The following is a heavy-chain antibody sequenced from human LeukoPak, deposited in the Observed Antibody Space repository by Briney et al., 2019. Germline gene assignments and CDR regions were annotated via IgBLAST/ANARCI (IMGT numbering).Heavy chain of an antibody. CDR3: ASHLSYSSSWYPYY. CDR1: GYSFSSYW. D-gene: IGHD6-13*01. CDR2: IYPRDSRT. Sequence: PGESLKISCKGSGYSFSSYWIAWVRQMPGKGLEWMGVIYPRDSRTTYSPSFQDQVTISADKSISTAYLQWTSLKASDTAMYYCASHLSYSSSWYPYYWGQGTLVTVSS. J-gene: IGHJ4*02. V-gene: IGHV5-51*01.